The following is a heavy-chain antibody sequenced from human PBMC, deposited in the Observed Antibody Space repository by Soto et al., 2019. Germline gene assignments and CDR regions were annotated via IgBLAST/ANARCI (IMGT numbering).Heavy chain of an antibody. V-gene: IGHV3-48*01. D-gene: IGHD3-3*01. J-gene: IGHJ5*02. Sequence: GGSLRLSCAASGFTFSSYSMNWVRQAPGKGLEWVSYISSSSSTIYYADSVKGRFTISRDNAKNSLYLQMNSLRAEDTAVYYCARGGSYDFWSGSSRFDPWGQGTLVTVSS. CDR1: GFTFSSYS. CDR2: ISSSSSTI. CDR3: ARGGSYDFWSGSSRFDP.